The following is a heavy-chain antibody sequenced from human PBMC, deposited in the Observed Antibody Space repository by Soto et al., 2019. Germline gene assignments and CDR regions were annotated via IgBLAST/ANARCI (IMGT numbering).Heavy chain of an antibody. Sequence: ASVKVSCKASGYTFTSYDINWVRQATGQGLEWMGWMNPNSGNTGYAQKFQGRVTMTRNTSISTAYMELSSLRSEDTAVYYCARGSITVTNYYYYYMDVWGKGTTVTVSS. CDR2: MNPNSGNT. CDR1: GYTFTSYD. CDR3: ARGSITVTNYYYYYMDV. J-gene: IGHJ6*03. V-gene: IGHV1-8*01. D-gene: IGHD4-17*01.